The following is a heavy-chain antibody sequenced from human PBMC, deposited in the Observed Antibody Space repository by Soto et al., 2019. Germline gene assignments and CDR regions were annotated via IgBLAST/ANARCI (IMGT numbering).Heavy chain of an antibody. CDR3: ARIYCSSVRCSSHFDY. V-gene: IGHV4-59*08. CDR2: IYYSGST. Sequence: SETLSLTCTVSGGSISSYYWSWIRQPPGKGLEWIGYIYYSGSTNYNPSLKSRVTISVDTSKNQFSLKLSSVTAADTAVYFCARIYCSSVRCSSHFDYWGQGTLVNVSS. J-gene: IGHJ4*02. CDR1: GGSISSYY. D-gene: IGHD2-2*01.